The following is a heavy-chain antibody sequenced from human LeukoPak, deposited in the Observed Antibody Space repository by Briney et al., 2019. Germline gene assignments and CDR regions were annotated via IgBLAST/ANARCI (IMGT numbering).Heavy chain of an antibody. V-gene: IGHV3-11*01. CDR2: ISSSGVFT. Sequence: PGGSLRLSCAASGFTFSDYYMSWIRQAPGKWLELVSYISSSGVFTYYADSLQGRFTISRDNAKTSLYLQMHRLRAEDTAVYYCARDSSGWKFDYWGQGNLVTVSS. CDR3: ARDSSGWKFDY. D-gene: IGHD6-19*01. CDR1: GFTFSDYY. J-gene: IGHJ4*02.